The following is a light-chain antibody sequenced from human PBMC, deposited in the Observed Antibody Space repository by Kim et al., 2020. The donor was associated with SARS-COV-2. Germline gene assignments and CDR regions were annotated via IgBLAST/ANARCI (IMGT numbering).Light chain of an antibody. CDR1: QRVSSSY. CDR2: GAA. CDR3: QQYGSSPLYS. V-gene: IGKV3-20*01. J-gene: IGKJ2*03. Sequence: SPGERATLSCRASQRVSSSYLAWYQQKPGQAPRLLIYGAASRDTGITDRFSGSGSGTDFTLTISRLEPEDFAVYYWQQYGSSPLYSFGQGTKLEI.